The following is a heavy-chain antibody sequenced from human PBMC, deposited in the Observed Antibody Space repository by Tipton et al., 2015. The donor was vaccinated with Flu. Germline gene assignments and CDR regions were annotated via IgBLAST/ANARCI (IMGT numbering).Heavy chain of an antibody. V-gene: IGHV4-59*01. CDR2: IYYSGST. J-gene: IGHJ3*02. CDR1: GGSISGYY. D-gene: IGHD1-26*01. CDR3: ARDRHSGSYYENDAFDI. Sequence: TLSLTCTVSGGSISGYYWSWIRQPPGKGLEWIGYIYYSGSTNYNPSLKSRVTISVDTSKNQFSLHLNSVTAADTAVYYCARDRHSGSYYENDAFDIWGQGTMVTVSS.